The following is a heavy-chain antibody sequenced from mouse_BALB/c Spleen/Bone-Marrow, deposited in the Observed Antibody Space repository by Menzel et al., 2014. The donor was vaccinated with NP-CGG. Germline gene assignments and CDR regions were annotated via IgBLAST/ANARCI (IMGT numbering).Heavy chain of an antibody. Sequence: EVQRVESGGGLVKPGGSLKLSCAASGFTFSSYAMSWVRQTPEKRLEWVATISSGGSYTYYPDSVKGRFTISRDNAKNTLYLQMSSLRSEDTATYYCARHGITRLLDYWGQGTTLTVSS. D-gene: IGHD2-4*01. V-gene: IGHV5-9-3*01. J-gene: IGHJ2*01. CDR2: ISSGGSYT. CDR1: GFTFSSYA. CDR3: ARHGITRLLDY.